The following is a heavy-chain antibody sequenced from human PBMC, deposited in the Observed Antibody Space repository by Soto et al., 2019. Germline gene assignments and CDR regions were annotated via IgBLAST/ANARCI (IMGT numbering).Heavy chain of an antibody. Sequence: HLGGSLRLSCAASGFTFSSYAMSWVRQAPGKGLEWVSAISGSGGSTYHADSVKGRFTISRDNSKNTLYLQMNSLRAEDTAVYYCAKDPNLYSSSSRWFDPWGQGTLVTVSS. CDR3: AKDPNLYSSSSRWFDP. CDR2: ISGSGGST. D-gene: IGHD6-6*01. CDR1: GFTFSSYA. V-gene: IGHV3-23*01. J-gene: IGHJ5*02.